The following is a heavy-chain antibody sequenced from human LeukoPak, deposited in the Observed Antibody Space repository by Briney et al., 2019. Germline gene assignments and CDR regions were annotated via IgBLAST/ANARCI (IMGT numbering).Heavy chain of an antibody. CDR2: IYYSGST. J-gene: IGHJ3*01. V-gene: IGHV4-39*07. D-gene: IGHD5-24*01. CDR1: GGSISSSSYY. Sequence: PSETLSLTCTVSGGSISSSSYYWGWIRQPPGKGLEWIGSIYYSGSTYYNPSLKSRVTISVDTSKNQFSLRLSSVTAADTAVYYCTRDHGDSRDGSNDPYAFDLWGQGTMVTVSS. CDR3: TRDHGDSRDGSNDPYAFDL.